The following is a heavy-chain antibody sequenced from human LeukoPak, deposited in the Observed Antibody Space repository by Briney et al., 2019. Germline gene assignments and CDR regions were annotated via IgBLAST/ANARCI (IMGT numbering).Heavy chain of an antibody. Sequence: GGSLRLSCAASGFTFSSYDMSWVRQAPGKGLEWVSGISGSGGSTYYADSVKGRFTISRDNSKNTLYLQWSSLKTSDTAIYYCATVGTTGTRWFDPWGQGTLVTVSS. CDR3: ATVGTTGTRWFDP. CDR1: GFTFSSYD. CDR2: ISGSGGST. D-gene: IGHD1-1*01. J-gene: IGHJ5*02. V-gene: IGHV3-23*01.